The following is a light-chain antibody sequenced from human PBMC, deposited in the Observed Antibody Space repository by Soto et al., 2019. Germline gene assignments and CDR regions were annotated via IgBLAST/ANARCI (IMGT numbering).Light chain of an antibody. V-gene: IGLV2-14*01. CDR1: SSDVGGYNY. Sequence: LTQPASVSGSPGQSITISCTGTSSDVGGYNYVSWYQQHPGKAPKLMIYEVTNRPSGVSNRFSGSQSGTTASLTISGLQSEDEAEYYCSSYTVSVAPYVFGTGTKVTVL. CDR2: EVT. CDR3: SSYTVSVAPYV. J-gene: IGLJ1*01.